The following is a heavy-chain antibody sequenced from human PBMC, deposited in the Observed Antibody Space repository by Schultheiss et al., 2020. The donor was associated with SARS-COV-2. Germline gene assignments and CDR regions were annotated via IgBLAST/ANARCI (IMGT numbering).Heavy chain of an antibody. Sequence: SGPTLVKPTETLTLTCTVSGFSLSNARMGVSWIRQPPGKALEWLAHIFSNDEKSYSTSLKSRLTISKDTSKSQVVLTMTNMDPVDTATYYCARIWSPSYYDFWSGYYNEGGFDYWGQGTLVTVSS. CDR2: IFSNDEK. CDR3: ARIWSPSYYDFWSGYYNEGGFDY. J-gene: IGHJ4*02. V-gene: IGHV2-26*01. D-gene: IGHD3-3*01. CDR1: GFSLSNARMG.